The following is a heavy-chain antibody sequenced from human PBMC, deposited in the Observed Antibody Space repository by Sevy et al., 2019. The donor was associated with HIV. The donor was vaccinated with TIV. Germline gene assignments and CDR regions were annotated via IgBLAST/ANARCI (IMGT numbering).Heavy chain of an antibody. CDR3: ARSNVVVPAAILSSRYYYYYGIDV. Sequence: LSLTCAVYGGSFSGYYWSWIRQPPGKGLEWIGEINHSGSTNYNPSLKSRVTISVDTSKNQFSLKLSSVTAADTAVYYCARSNVVVPAAILSSRYYYYYGIDVWGQGTTVTVSS. CDR1: GGSFSGYY. J-gene: IGHJ6*02. D-gene: IGHD2-2*02. V-gene: IGHV4-34*01. CDR2: INHSGST.